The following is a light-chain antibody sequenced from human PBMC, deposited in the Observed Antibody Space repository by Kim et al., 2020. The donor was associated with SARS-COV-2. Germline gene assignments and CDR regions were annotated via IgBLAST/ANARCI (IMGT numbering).Light chain of an antibody. Sequence: SSELTQDPAVSVALGQTVRITCQGDSLRKYYASWYQQKPGQAPVLLISGKNNRPSGIPDRFSGSSSGNTASLTIAGAQAEDEADYYCNSRAIMHIVIFGGGTKLAVL. J-gene: IGLJ2*01. V-gene: IGLV3-19*01. CDR2: GKN. CDR3: NSRAIMHIVI. CDR1: SLRKYY.